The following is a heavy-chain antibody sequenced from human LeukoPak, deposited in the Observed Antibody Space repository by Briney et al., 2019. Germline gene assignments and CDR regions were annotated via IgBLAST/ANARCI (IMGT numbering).Heavy chain of an antibody. V-gene: IGHV1-2*02. J-gene: IGHJ4*02. Sequence: ASVKVSCKASGYTFIRNGISWVRQAPGQGLEWMGWINPNSGGTNYAQKFQGRVTMTRDTSISTAYMELSRLRSDDTAVYYCARVLTGGGSWWGQGTLVTVSS. CDR2: INPNSGGT. D-gene: IGHD2-15*01. CDR1: GYTFIRNG. CDR3: ARVLTGGGSW.